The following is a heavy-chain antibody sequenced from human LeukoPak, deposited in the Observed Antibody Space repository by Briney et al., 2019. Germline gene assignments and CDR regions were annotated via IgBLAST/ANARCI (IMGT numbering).Heavy chain of an antibody. Sequence: ASVKVSCKASGYTYTSYAMHWVRQAPGQRLEWMGWINVGNGNTEYSQKFQGRVTITRDTSASTAYMELSSLRSEDTAVYYCARDGYYDSSGYSCFDYWGQGTLVTVSS. D-gene: IGHD3-22*01. CDR3: ARDGYYDSSGYSCFDY. CDR1: GYTYTSYA. CDR2: INVGNGNT. V-gene: IGHV1-3*01. J-gene: IGHJ4*02.